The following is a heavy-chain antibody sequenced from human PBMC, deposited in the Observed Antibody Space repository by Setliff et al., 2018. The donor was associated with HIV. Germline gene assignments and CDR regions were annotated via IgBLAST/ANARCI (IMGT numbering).Heavy chain of an antibody. CDR3: AAPRGMSTILVY. V-gene: IGHV4-39*01. CDR2: IFYRGDT. CDR1: SGAISRAASY. Sequence: KASETLSLTCTVSSGAISRAASYWSWIRQSPGKGLEWIGTIFYRGDTYYNPSLKSRVIISIDTSKKQFSLKLTSVTAADTATYYCAAPRGMSTILVYWGQGSLVTVSS. J-gene: IGHJ4*02. D-gene: IGHD3-9*01.